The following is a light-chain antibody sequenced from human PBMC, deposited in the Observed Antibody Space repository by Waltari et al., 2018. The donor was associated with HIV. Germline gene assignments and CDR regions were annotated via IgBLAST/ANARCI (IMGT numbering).Light chain of an antibody. CDR3: QQYHSYPNT. V-gene: IGKV1-16*02. Sequence: DIQMTQSPSSLSASVGDRVTSTCRTSQEISSYLAWFQQKPGKAPQSLVYAALTLHFASPTKFSGSGSGTDFTLTISNLQPDDSATYYCQQYHSYPNTFGQGTKLEI. CDR1: QEISSY. J-gene: IGKJ2*01. CDR2: AAL.